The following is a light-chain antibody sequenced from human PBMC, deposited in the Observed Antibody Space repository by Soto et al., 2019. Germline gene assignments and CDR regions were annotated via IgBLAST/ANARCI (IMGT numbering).Light chain of an antibody. Sequence: EGVLTQSPGTLSLSPGERVTLSCRASQSVSSRYLAWYQQKTGQAPRLVIYGTSIRATGIPDRFSGSGSGTDSTLTISRLEPEDFAVYYCQQYGSSPLYTFGRGTKLEIK. V-gene: IGKV3-20*01. J-gene: IGKJ2*01. CDR1: QSVSSRY. CDR2: GTS. CDR3: QQYGSSPLYT.